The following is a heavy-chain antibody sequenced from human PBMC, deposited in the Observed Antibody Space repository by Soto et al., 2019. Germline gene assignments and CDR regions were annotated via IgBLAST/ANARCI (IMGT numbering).Heavy chain of an antibody. CDR3: ARAKQWPGGVKAYYFDY. D-gene: IGHD3-16*01. V-gene: IGHV4-31*03. Sequence: SETLSLTCTVSGGSISSGGYYWSWIRQHPGKGLEWIGYIYYSGSTYYNPSLKSRVTISVDTSKNQFSLKLSSVTAADTAVYYCARAKQWPGGVKAYYFDYWGQGTLVTVSS. CDR2: IYYSGST. CDR1: GGSISSGGYY. J-gene: IGHJ4*02.